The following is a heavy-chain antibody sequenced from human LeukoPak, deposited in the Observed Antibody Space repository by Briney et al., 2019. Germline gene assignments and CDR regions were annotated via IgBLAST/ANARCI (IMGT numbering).Heavy chain of an antibody. CDR3: ARDRRHIVVA. CDR1: GGSISSGGYY. CDR2: SYYSGST. V-gene: IGHV4-31*03. Sequence: SETLSLTCTVSGGSISSGGYYWSWIRQHPGKGLEWIGYSYYSGSTYYNPSLKSRVTISVDTSKNQFSLKLSSVTAADTAVYYCARDRRHIVVAWGQGTLVTVSS. J-gene: IGHJ5*02. D-gene: IGHD2-21*01.